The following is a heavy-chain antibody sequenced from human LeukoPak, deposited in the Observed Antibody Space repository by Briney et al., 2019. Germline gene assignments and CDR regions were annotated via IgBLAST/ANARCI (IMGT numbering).Heavy chain of an antibody. CDR3: ARRGTSSSWAHFDY. Sequence: PGGSLRLSCAASGFTFSNYWMHWVRQAPGKGLVWVSRINSDGSFTNYADSVKGRFTISRDNAKNTLYLQVNSLRAEDTAVYYCARRGTSSSWAHFDYWGQGTLVTVSS. CDR2: INSDGSFT. V-gene: IGHV3-74*01. J-gene: IGHJ4*02. D-gene: IGHD6-13*01. CDR1: GFTFSNYW.